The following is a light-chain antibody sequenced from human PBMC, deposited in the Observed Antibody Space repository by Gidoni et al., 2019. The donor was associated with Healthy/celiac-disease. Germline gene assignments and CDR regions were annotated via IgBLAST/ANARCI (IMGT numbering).Light chain of an antibody. CDR3: GTLDSSLSAVV. CDR1: SSNIGNNY. V-gene: IGLV1-51*01. J-gene: IGLJ2*01. CDR2: DNN. Sequence: QSVLPQPPSVSAAPGQKVTISCPGSSSNIGNNYVSWYQQLPGTAPKLLIYDNNKRPSVIPDRFSVAKSGTSATLCITGLQTGDEADYYCGTLDSSLSAVVFGGGTKLTVL.